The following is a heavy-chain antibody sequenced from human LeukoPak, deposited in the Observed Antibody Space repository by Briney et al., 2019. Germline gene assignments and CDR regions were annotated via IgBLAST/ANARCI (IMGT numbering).Heavy chain of an antibody. CDR3: AKDDSGYDLGIDY. CDR2: ISSSGNTT. Sequence: GGSLRLSCAASGFTFSDYYMSWIRQAPGKGLECISYISSSGNTTYYADSVKGRFTISRDNAKDSLHLQMNSLRVEDTAVYYCAKDDSGYDLGIDYWGQGTLVTVSS. D-gene: IGHD5-12*01. CDR1: GFTFSDYY. J-gene: IGHJ4*02. V-gene: IGHV3-11*04.